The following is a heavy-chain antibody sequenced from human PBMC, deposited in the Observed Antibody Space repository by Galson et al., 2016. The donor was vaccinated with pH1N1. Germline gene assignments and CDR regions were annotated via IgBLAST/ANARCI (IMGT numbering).Heavy chain of an antibody. V-gene: IGHV3-48*04. D-gene: IGHD5-18*01. CDR3: ARDLGYAYGFYYYYMDV. CDR1: GFSLSSYS. J-gene: IGHJ6*03. CDR2: ISRSVTNI. Sequence: SLRLSCAASGFSLSSYSMNWVRQAPGKGLEWVSYISRSVTNIYYAGSAKGRFTISRDTAKNSLYLQMDSLRLDDTAVYFCARDLGYAYGFYYYYMDVWGKGTTVTVSS.